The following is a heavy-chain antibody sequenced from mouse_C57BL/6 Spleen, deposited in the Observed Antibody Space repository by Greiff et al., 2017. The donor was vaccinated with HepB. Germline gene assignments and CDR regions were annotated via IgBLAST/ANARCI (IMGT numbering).Heavy chain of an antibody. CDR2: IYPSDSET. CDR3: ARGTGSSY. J-gene: IGHJ2*01. Sequence: QVQLQQPGAELVRPGSSVKLSCKASGYTFTSYWMDWVKQRPGQGLEWIGNIYPSDSETHYNQKFKDKATLTVDKSSSTAYMQLSSLTSEDSAVYYYARGTGSSYWGQGATLSVSS. CDR1: GYTFTSYW. D-gene: IGHD4-1*01. V-gene: IGHV1-61*01.